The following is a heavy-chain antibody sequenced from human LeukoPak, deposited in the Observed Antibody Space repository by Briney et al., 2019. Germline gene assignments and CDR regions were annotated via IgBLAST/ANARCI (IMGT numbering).Heavy chain of an antibody. J-gene: IGHJ5*02. Sequence: SETLSLTCSVSSGSISGYYWSWIRQPPGKGLEWIAYIHYTGGAKYNASLKSRVTMSVDTPKNQFSLRLNSVTAAGTAVYYCARGGGGSPNWFDPWGPGTLVTVSS. CDR3: ARGGGGSPNWFDP. CDR2: IHYTGGA. CDR1: SGSISGYY. D-gene: IGHD1-26*01. V-gene: IGHV4-59*01.